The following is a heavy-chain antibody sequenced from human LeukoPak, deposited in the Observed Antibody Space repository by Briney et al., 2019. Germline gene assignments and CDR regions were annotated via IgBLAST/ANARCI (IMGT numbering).Heavy chain of an antibody. CDR3: AKDGGGD. D-gene: IGHD4-23*01. Sequence: GGSLRLSCAASGFTFSNYWMHWVRQAPGKGLVWVSRINSDGINTSYADSVKGRFTISRDNAKNSLYLQMNSLRAEDTALYYCAKDGGGDWGQGTLVTVSS. V-gene: IGHV3-74*01. CDR1: GFTFSNYW. J-gene: IGHJ4*02. CDR2: INSDGINT.